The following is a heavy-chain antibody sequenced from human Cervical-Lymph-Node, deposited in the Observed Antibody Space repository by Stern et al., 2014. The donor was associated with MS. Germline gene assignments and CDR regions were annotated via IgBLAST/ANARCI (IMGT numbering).Heavy chain of an antibody. J-gene: IGHJ3*02. Sequence: EVQLLESGGDLVQPGGSLRLSCAASGFTFSSYAMHWVRQAPGRGLEYVSGIRFNGGSKFYANSVKGRFTISRDNSKNTLYLQMGSLRAEDMAVYYCARDRSRDGYDWGDAFDIWGQGTMVTVSS. CDR3: ARDRSRDGYDWGDAFDI. D-gene: IGHD5-24*01. V-gene: IGHV3-64*01. CDR1: GFTFSSYA. CDR2: IRFNGGSK.